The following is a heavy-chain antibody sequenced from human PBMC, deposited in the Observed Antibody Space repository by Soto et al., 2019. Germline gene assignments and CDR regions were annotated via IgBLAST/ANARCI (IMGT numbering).Heavy chain of an antibody. D-gene: IGHD3-3*01. J-gene: IGHJ4*02. Sequence: EVQLLESGGGLVQPGGSLRLSCAASGFTFSSYAMSWVRQAPGKGLEWVSAISGSGGSTYYADSVKGRFTISRDNSKNTLYLQMNSLRAEDTAVYYCAKADTYYDFLSGYLYYFDYWGQGTLVTVSS. CDR3: AKADTYYDFLSGYLYYFDY. CDR1: GFTFSSYA. CDR2: ISGSGGST. V-gene: IGHV3-23*01.